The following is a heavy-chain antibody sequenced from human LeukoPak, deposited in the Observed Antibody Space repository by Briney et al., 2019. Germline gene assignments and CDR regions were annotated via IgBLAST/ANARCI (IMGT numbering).Heavy chain of an antibody. CDR1: GFTFSSYW. D-gene: IGHD6-13*01. Sequence: GGSLRLSCAASGFTFSSYWIHWVRQAPGKGLVWVSRINGDGSGTGYADSVKGRFTISRDNAKNTLYLQMNSLRAEDTAVDYCSREIRPAGTDSWGQGTLVTVSS. CDR2: INGDGSGT. J-gene: IGHJ4*02. V-gene: IGHV3-74*01. CDR3: SREIRPAGTDS.